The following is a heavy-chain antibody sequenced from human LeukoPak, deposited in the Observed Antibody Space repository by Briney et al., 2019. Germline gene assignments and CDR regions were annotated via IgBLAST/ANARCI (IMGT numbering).Heavy chain of an antibody. Sequence: GGSLRLSCAASGFTFRSYWLHWVRQAPGKGLEWVANIKQDGSEAYYVDSVKGRFTVSRDNAKNSLYLQLNSLGAEDTAVYYCATRYCTIPACRASSYHCMDNWGKGTTVTVSS. V-gene: IGHV3-7*01. J-gene: IGHJ6*03. D-gene: IGHD2-8*01. CDR1: GFTFRSYW. CDR3: ATRYCTIPACRASSYHCMDN. CDR2: IKQDGSEA.